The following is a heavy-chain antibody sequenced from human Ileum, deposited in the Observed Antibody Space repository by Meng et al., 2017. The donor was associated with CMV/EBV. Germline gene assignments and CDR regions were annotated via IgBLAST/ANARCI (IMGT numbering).Heavy chain of an antibody. CDR2: INSDGSST. CDR3: AELHSSAFDI. Sequence: GESLKISCAASGFTFSSYWMHWVRQAPGKGLVWVSRINSDGSSTNYADSVKGRFTISRDNAKNTLYQQMNSLRADDTAMYYCAELHSSAFDIWGQGTMVTVSS. D-gene: IGHD6-13*01. CDR1: GFTFSSYW. J-gene: IGHJ3*02. V-gene: IGHV3-74*01.